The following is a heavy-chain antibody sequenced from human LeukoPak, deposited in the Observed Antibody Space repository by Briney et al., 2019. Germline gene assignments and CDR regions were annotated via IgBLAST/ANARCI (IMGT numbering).Heavy chain of an antibody. Sequence: ASVKVSCKASGYTFTGYYMHWVRQAPGQGLEWMGWINPNSGGTNYAQKLQGRVTMTTDTSTSTAYMELRSLRSDDTAVYYCARVDNGELLAGDYWGQGTLVTVSS. CDR2: INPNSGGT. CDR3: ARVDNGELLAGDY. D-gene: IGHD1-26*01. J-gene: IGHJ4*02. V-gene: IGHV1-2*02. CDR1: GYTFTGYY.